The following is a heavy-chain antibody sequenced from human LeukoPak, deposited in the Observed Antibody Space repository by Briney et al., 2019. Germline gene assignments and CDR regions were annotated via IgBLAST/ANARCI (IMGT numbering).Heavy chain of an antibody. CDR3: AKGDDDSWFDP. J-gene: IGHJ5*02. Sequence: PGGSLRLSCTASGFTFSDYAMSWVRQAPGKGLEWVSVISGSGGSTYYADSVKGRFTISRDNSKYTLYLQMNSLRAEDTAVYYCAKGDDDSWFDPWGQGTLVTVSS. CDR1: GFTFSDYA. D-gene: IGHD4-17*01. V-gene: IGHV3-23*01. CDR2: ISGSGGST.